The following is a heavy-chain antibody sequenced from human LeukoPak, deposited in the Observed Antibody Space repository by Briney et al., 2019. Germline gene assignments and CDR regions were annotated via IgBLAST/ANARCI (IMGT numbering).Heavy chain of an antibody. CDR1: GFTFSISP. Sequence: GGPLRLSCSACGFTFSISPMHWLPHAPGKGLEYVSAISSNGDSTYYAASVSGRFTISRDNSRTTLSLQMSSLRAEDTAVYYCAPHIHYSYEYWGRGTLVTVS. J-gene: IGHJ4*02. CDR3: APHIHYSYEY. V-gene: IGHV3-64D*06. D-gene: IGHD2-21*01. CDR2: ISSNGDST.